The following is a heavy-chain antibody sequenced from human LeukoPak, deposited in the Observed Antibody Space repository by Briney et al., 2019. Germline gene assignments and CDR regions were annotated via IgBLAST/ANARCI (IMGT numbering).Heavy chain of an antibody. CDR3: AKGPRPHRDY. CDR1: GFTFSSHA. Sequence: PGGSLRRSGSASGFTFSSHARSWVRQAPGKGLEGVSAVGGNGAGTDYADSVKGRFTISRDNSKNTLDLQMHSLRAEDTAVYYCAKGPRPHRDYWGQGTLVCVSS. CDR2: VGGNGAGT. J-gene: IGHJ4*02. V-gene: IGHV3-23*01.